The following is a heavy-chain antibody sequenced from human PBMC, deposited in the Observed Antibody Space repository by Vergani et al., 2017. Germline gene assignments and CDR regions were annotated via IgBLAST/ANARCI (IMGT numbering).Heavy chain of an antibody. Sequence: QVQLVQSGAEVGKPGASVKISCKASGYTFTAYYIHWVRQAPEQGLEWVGVISPDGFSTFYAQKFQGRVTITRDTSTSTVYVELRSLRSDDTAVYYCAREPEIVVVPAGPYYYYYYGMEVWGQGTTVTVTS. V-gene: IGHV1-46*01. D-gene: IGHD2-2*01. CDR2: ISPDGFST. CDR1: GYTFTAYY. CDR3: AREPEIVVVPAGPYYYYYYGMEV. J-gene: IGHJ6*02.